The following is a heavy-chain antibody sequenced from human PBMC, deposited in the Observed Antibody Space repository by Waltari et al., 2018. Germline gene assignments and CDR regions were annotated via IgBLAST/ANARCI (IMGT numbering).Heavy chain of an antibody. CDR2: SSSTVSII. V-gene: IGHV3-48*03. J-gene: IGHJ4*02. CDR3: VRVASRRAGGDY. CDR1: GFTFSDYE. Sequence: EVQLVESGGNLVQPGGSLRLSCAASGFTFSDYEMNWVRQAPGKGLEWVAYSSSTVSIIYYADSVKGRFTNSRDNAKNSLFLQMNSLRADDTAVYYCVRVASRRAGGDYWGQGTLVTVSS.